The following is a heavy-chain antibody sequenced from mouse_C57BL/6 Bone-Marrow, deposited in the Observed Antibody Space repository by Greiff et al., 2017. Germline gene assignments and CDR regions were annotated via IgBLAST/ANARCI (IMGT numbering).Heavy chain of an antibody. Sequence: VQLQQPGAELVMPGASVKLSCKASGYTFTSYWMHWVKQRPGQGLEWIGEIDPSDSYTNYNQKFKGKSTLTVDKSSSTAYMQLSSLTSEDSAVYDCAQTAQARYYAMDYWGQGTSVTVSS. J-gene: IGHJ4*01. CDR2: IDPSDSYT. CDR3: AQTAQARYYAMDY. CDR1: GYTFTSYW. V-gene: IGHV1-69*01. D-gene: IGHD3-2*02.